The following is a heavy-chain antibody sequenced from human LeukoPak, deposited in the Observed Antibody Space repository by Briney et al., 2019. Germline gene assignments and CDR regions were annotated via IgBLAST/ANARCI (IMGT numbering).Heavy chain of an antibody. J-gene: IGHJ4*02. CDR1: GFTFSSYE. Sequence: GGSLRLSCAASGFTFSSYEMNWVRQAPGKGLEWVSYISSSVSTIYYADSVKGRFTISRDNAKNSLYLQMNSLRAEDTAVYYCARGDYYDSSGYYPYDLWGQGTLVSVFS. CDR2: ISSSVSTI. V-gene: IGHV3-48*03. CDR3: ARGDYYDSSGYYPYDL. D-gene: IGHD3-22*01.